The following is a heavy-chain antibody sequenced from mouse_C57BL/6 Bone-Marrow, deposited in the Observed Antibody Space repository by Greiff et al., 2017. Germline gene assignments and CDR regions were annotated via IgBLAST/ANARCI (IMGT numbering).Heavy chain of an antibody. J-gene: IGHJ2*01. CDR2: IYPGSGST. V-gene: IGHV1-55*01. CDR1: GYTFTSYW. CDR3: ARSITTVVAGFDY. Sequence: VQLQQPGAELVKPGASVKMSCKASGYTFTSYWITWVKQRPGQGLEWIGDIYPGSGSTNYNEKFKSKATLTVDTSSSTAYMQLSSLTSEDSAVYYCARSITTVVAGFDYWGQGTTLTVSS. D-gene: IGHD1-1*01.